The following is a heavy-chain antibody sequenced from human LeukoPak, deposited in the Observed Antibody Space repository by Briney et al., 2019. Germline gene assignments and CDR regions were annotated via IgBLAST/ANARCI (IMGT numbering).Heavy chain of an antibody. CDR2: ISGSGGST. CDR1: GIDFGIYA. J-gene: IGHJ3*01. D-gene: IGHD2-21*01. CDR3: TKDRKRLAAYFYDNAGYPIEPEGCDL. V-gene: IGHV3-23*01. Sequence: QSGGSLRLSCAASGIDFGIYALSWVRQAPGKGLEWVSTISGSGGSTYYAGSVKGRFSISRDNSKKTVSLQMNNLRVEDTALYYCTKDRKRLAAYFYDNAGYPIEPEGCDLWGPGTMVTVSS.